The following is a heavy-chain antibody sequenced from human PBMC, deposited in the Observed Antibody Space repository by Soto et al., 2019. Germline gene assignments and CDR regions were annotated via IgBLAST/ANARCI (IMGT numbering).Heavy chain of an antibody. V-gene: IGHV1-2*02. D-gene: IGHD4-17*01. J-gene: IGHJ6*02. CDR2: LNPNSGGT. CDR3: ARDPDYGGTLYYYYGMDV. CDR1: GYTFTGYY. Sequence: GASVKVSCKASGYTFTGYYMHWVRQAPGQGLEWMGWLNPNSGGTNYAQKFQGRVTMTRDTSISTAYMELSRLRSDDTAVYYCARDPDYGGTLYYYYGMDVWGQGTTVTVSS.